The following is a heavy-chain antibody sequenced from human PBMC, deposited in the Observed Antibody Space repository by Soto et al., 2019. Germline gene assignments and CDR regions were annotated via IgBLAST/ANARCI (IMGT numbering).Heavy chain of an antibody. CDR2: IGAYNGHT. J-gene: IGHJ6*02. CDR3: AKEDYYDGSDYYPVRYYLGMDV. Sequence: GASVKVSCKASGYTFTNSGISWVRQAPGQGLERMGWIGAYNGHTKYAQKLQGRVTMTTDTSTSTAYMELRSLQSDDPAVYYCAKEDYYDGSDYYPVRYYLGMDVWGQGTTVTVSS. D-gene: IGHD3-22*01. V-gene: IGHV1-18*01. CDR1: GYTFTNSG.